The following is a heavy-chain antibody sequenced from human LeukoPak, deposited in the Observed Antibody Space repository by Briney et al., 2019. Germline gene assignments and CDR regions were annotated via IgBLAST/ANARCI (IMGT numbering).Heavy chain of an antibody. CDR1: GGTFSSYA. D-gene: IGHD2-2*02. J-gene: IGHJ3*02. V-gene: IGHV1-69*04. CDR2: IIPILGIA. Sequence: SVKVSCKASGGTFSSYAISWVRQAPGQGLEWMGRIIPILGIANYAQKFQGRVTITADKSTSTAYMELSSLRSEDTAVYYCARDDIVVVPAAIEDAFDIWGQGTMVTVSS. CDR3: ARDDIVVVPAAIEDAFDI.